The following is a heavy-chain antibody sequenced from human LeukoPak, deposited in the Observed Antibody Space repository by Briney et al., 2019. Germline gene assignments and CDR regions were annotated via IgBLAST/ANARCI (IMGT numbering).Heavy chain of an antibody. CDR1: GFTFSGYW. V-gene: IGHV3-7*01. CDR3: ARGRIATAVIYYNWFDP. CDR2: IKHEGSET. J-gene: IGHJ5*02. Sequence: GGSLRLSCAASGFTFSGYWMSWVRQSPGKGLEWVANIKHEGSETYYVDSVRGRFTISRDNAKNSLYLQMNSLRAEDTAVYYCARGRIATAVIYYNWFDPWGRGTLVTVSS. D-gene: IGHD6-13*01.